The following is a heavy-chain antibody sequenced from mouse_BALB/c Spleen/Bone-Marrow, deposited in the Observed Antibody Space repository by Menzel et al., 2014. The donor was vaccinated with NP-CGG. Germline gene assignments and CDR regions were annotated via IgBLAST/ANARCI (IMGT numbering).Heavy chain of an antibody. D-gene: IGHD2-3*01. J-gene: IGHJ1*01. CDR1: GFSLTSYG. Sequence: VQLVESGPGLVAPSQSLSITCTVSGFSLTSYGVHWVRQPPGKGLEWLGVIWAGGSTNYNSALMSRLSISKDNSKSQVFLKMNSLRTDDTAMYYCARADGYYGYFDVWGAGTTVTVSS. CDR3: ARADGYYGYFDV. V-gene: IGHV2-9*02. CDR2: IWAGGST.